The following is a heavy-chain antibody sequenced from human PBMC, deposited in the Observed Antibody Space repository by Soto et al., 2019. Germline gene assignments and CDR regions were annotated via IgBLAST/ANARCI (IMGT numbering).Heavy chain of an antibody. CDR2: INHSGST. D-gene: IGHD2-15*01. J-gene: IGHJ6*03. CDR1: GGSFSGYY. CDR3: ARGYCSGGSCYYYYYYMDV. V-gene: IGHV4-34*01. Sequence: SATLSLTCAVYGGSFSGYYWSWIRQPPGKGLEWIGEINHSGSTNYNPSLKSRVTISVDTSKNQFSLKLSSVTAADTAVYYCARGYCSGGSCYYYYYYMDVWGKGTTVTVSS.